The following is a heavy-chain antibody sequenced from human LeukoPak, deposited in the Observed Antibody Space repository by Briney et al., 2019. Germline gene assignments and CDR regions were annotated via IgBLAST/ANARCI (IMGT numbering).Heavy chain of an antibody. CDR1: GFTFSSYG. D-gene: IGHD1-26*01. J-gene: IGHJ4*02. CDR3: AKLYSGSYPLDY. V-gene: IGHV3-30*18. Sequence: GGSLRLSCAASGFTFSSYGMHWVRQAPGKGLEWVAVISYDGSNKYYADSVKGRFTISRDNSKNTLYLQMNSLRAEDTAVYYCAKLYSGSYPLDYWGQGTLVTVSS. CDR2: ISYDGSNK.